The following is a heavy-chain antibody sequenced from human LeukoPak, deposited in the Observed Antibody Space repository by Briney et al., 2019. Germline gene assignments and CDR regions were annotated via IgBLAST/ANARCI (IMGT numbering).Heavy chain of an antibody. J-gene: IGHJ4*02. CDR3: ARGRPSGSSSWYFGKKHNGRFDY. D-gene: IGHD6-13*01. CDR1: GYTFTGYY. Sequence: GASVKVSCKASGYTFTGYYMHWVRQAPGQGLEWMGWINPNSGGTNYAQKFQGRVTMTRDTSISTAYMELSSLRSEDTAVHYCARGRPSGSSSWYFGKKHNGRFDYWGQGTLVTVSS. V-gene: IGHV1-2*02. CDR2: INPNSGGT.